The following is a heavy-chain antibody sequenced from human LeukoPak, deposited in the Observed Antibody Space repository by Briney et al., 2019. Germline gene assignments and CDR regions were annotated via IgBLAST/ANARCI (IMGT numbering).Heavy chain of an antibody. V-gene: IGHV4-34*01. CDR1: GGSFSGYY. Sequence: SETLSLTCAVYGGSFSGYYWSWIRQPPGKGLEWIGEINHSGSTNYNPPLKSRVTISVDTSKNQFSLKLSSVTAADTAVYYCARVTPFIAVAGFDYWGQGTLVTVSS. J-gene: IGHJ4*02. D-gene: IGHD6-19*01. CDR2: INHSGST. CDR3: ARVTPFIAVAGFDY.